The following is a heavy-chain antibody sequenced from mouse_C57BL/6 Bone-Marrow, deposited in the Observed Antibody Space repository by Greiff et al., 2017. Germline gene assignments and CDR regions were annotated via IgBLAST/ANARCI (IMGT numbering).Heavy chain of an antibody. Sequence: EVMLVESVAELVRPGASVKLSCTASGFNIKNTYMHWVKQRPEQGLEWIGRIDPANGNTKYAPKFQGKATITADTSSNTAYLQLSSLTSEDTAIYYCARRLLLRSGYFDYWGQGTTLTVSS. D-gene: IGHD1-1*01. CDR1: GFNIKNTY. V-gene: IGHV14-3*01. CDR2: IDPANGNT. J-gene: IGHJ2*01. CDR3: ARRLLLRSGYFDY.